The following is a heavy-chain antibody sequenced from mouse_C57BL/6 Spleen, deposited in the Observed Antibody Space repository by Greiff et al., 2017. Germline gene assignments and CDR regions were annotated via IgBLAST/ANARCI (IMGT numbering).Heavy chain of an antibody. V-gene: IGHV1-69*01. Sequence: QVQLQQPGAELVMPGASVKLSCKASGYTFTSYWMHWVKQRPGQGLEWIGEIDPSDSYTNYNQKFKGKSTLTVDKSSSTAYMQLSSLTSEDSAVYYCARLIYYRRYFDNWGQGTTLTVSS. CDR1: GYTFTSYW. D-gene: IGHD2-14*01. CDR2: IDPSDSYT. J-gene: IGHJ2*01. CDR3: ARLIYYRRYFDN.